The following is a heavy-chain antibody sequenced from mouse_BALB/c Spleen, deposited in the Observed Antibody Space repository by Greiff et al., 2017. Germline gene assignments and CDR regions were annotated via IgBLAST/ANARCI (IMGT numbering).Heavy chain of an antibody. Sequence: EVKLVESGGGLVKPGGSLKLSCAASGFTFSSYTMSWVRQTPEKRLEWVATISSGGSYTYYPDSVKGRFTISRDNAKNTLYLQMSSLKSEDTAMYYCTKDPRGGNYNAMDYWGQGTSVTVSS. D-gene: IGHD2-1*01. V-gene: IGHV5-6-4*01. CDR1: GFTFSSYT. CDR2: ISSGGSYT. CDR3: TKDPRGGNYNAMDY. J-gene: IGHJ4*01.